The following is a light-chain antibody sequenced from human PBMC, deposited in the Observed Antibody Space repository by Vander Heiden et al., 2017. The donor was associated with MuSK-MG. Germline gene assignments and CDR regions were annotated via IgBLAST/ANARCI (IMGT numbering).Light chain of an antibody. CDR2: AAS. CDR3: QQSYSTPDT. J-gene: IGKJ5*01. Sequence: DIQMTQSPSSLSASVGDRVTITCRASQSISSYLNWYQQKPGKAPKLLIYAASSLQSGVPSRFSGSGSGTDFTLTISRLQPEDFATYYCQQSYSTPDTFGQGTQVEIK. CDR1: QSISSY. V-gene: IGKV1-39*01.